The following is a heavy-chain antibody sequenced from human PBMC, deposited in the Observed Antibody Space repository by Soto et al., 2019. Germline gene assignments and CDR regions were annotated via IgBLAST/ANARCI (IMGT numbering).Heavy chain of an antibody. CDR1: GFTFSGYN. J-gene: IGHJ4*02. CDR2: INRNNGVV. CDR3: AREGKTAFGDVLGPFDY. Sequence: EVQLVESGGGLGQPGGSLRLSCAASGFTFSGYNMNWVRQAPGRGLEWVSYINRNNGVVSYADSVKGRFTISRDNAKNSMSLQMNSLRDEDTAVYYCAREGKTAFGDVLGPFDYWGQAILVTVSS. D-gene: IGHD3-3*01. V-gene: IGHV3-48*02.